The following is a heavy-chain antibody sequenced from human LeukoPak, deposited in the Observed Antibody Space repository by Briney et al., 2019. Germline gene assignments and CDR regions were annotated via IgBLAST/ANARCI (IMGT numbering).Heavy chain of an antibody. D-gene: IGHD5-18*01. CDR3: ARTEVDTAMVQSDAFDI. J-gene: IGHJ3*02. Sequence: SETLSLTCTGSGDSISSSTHYWGWIRQPPGKGLEWIGSISFSGSTYSNPSLKSRVTLSVDTSKNQFSLKLSSVTAADTAVYYCARTEVDTAMVQSDAFDIWGQGTMVTVSS. CDR2: ISFSGST. CDR1: GDSISSSTHY. V-gene: IGHV4-39*07.